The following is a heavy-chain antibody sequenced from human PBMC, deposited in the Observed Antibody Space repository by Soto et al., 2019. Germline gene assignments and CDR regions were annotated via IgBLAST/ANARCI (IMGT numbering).Heavy chain of an antibody. D-gene: IGHD4-17*01. CDR1: GYTFTSYA. CDR2: INAGNGNT. CDR3: ARVPTVTTSPFYYYYGMDV. Sequence: GXSVKVSCKASGYTFTSYAMHWVRQAPGQRLEWMGWINAGNGNTKYSQKFQGRVTITRDTSASTAYMELSSLRSEDTAVYYCARVPTVTTSPFYYYYGMDVWGQGTTVTVSS. V-gene: IGHV1-3*01. J-gene: IGHJ6*02.